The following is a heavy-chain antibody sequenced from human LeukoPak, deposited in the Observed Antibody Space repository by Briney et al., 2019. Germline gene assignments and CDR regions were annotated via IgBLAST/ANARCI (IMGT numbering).Heavy chain of an antibody. CDR3: ARDIRFLEWLYPDYYYYYMDV. D-gene: IGHD3-3*01. V-gene: IGHV4-61*01. CDR2: IYYSGST. Sequence: SETLSLTCTVSGGSISSSSYYWSWIRQPPGEGLKWIGYIYYSGSTNYNPSLKSRVTISVGTSKNQFSLKLSSVTAADTAVYYCARDIRFLEWLYPDYYYYYMDVWGKGTTVTVSS. J-gene: IGHJ6*03. CDR1: GGSISSSSYY.